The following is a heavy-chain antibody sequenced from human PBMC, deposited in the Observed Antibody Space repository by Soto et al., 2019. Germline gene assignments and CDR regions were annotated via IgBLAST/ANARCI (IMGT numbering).Heavy chain of an antibody. CDR2: ISACNGNT. Sequence: QVQLVQSGAEMKKPGASVKVSCKTSGYTFSSYSINWVRQAPGQGLEWLGWISACNGNTNYAQKVQGRVTMTTDTSTNTAYMELRSLTSDDAAVYYCARDGGTGGYRAAFDIWGQGTMVTVSS. CDR1: GYTFSSYS. CDR3: ARDGGTGGYRAAFDI. J-gene: IGHJ3*02. D-gene: IGHD3-16*02. V-gene: IGHV1-18*04.